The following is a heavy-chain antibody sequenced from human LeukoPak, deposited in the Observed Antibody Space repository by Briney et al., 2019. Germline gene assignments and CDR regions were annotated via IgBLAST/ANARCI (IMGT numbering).Heavy chain of an antibody. CDR3: ARHPVAGSSWYDY. Sequence: SETLSLTCTVSGGSISNYYWSWIRQPPGKGLEWIGYIYYSGSTNYNPSLKSRVTISVDTSKNQFSLKLSSVTAADTAVYYCARHPVAGSSWYDYWGQGTLVTVSS. V-gene: IGHV4-59*08. CDR1: GGSISNYY. J-gene: IGHJ4*02. CDR2: IYYSGST. D-gene: IGHD6-13*01.